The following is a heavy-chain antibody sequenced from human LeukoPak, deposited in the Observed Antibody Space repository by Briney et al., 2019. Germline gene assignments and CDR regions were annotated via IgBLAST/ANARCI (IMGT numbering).Heavy chain of an antibody. D-gene: IGHD4-17*01. CDR2: ISSSSSYT. CDR3: ARVDTATTLFPF. V-gene: IGHV3-11*05. CDR1: GFTFSDYY. J-gene: IGHJ4*02. Sequence: GSLRLSCAASGFTFSDYYMSWIRQAPGKGLEWVSYISSSSSYTNYADSVKGRFTISRDNAKNSLYLQMNSLRADDTGMYYCARVDTATTLFPFWGQGTLVTVSS.